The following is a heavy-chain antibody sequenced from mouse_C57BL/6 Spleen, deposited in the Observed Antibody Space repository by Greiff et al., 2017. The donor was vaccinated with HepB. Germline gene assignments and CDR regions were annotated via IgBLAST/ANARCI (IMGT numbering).Heavy chain of an antibody. V-gene: IGHV1-69*01. J-gene: IGHJ4*01. D-gene: IGHD3-1*01. CDR2: IDPSDSYT. CDR3: ARREGLGYGRGTMDY. Sequence: VQLQQPGAELVMPGASVKLSCKASGYTFTSYWMHWVKQRPGQGLEWIGEIDPSDSYTNYNQKFKGKSTLTVDKSSSTAYMQLSSLTSEDSAVDYCARREGLGYGRGTMDYWGQGTSVTVSS. CDR1: GYTFTSYW.